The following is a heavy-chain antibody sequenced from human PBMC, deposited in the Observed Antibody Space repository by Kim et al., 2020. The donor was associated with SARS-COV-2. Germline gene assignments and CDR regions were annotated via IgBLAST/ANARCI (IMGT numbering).Heavy chain of an antibody. J-gene: IGHJ6*02. CDR3: ARVLMVYAIRGYYYGMDV. D-gene: IGHD2-8*01. Sequence: KSRVTISVAKSKNQFSLKLSSVTAADTAVYYCARVLMVYAIRGYYYGMDVWGQGTTVTVSS. V-gene: IGHV4-4*02.